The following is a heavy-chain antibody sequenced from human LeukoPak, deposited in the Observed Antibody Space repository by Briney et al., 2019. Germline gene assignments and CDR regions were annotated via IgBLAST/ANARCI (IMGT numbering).Heavy chain of an antibody. Sequence: PGGSLRLSCAASGFTFSSYGMSWVRQAPGKGLEWVSAISGSGGSTYYADSVKGRFTISRDNSKNTLYLQMNSLRAEDTAVYYXXXXTGRVGIVGATNYWGQGTLVTVSS. CDR1: GFTFSSYG. CDR2: ISGSGGST. CDR3: XXXTGRVGIVGATNY. D-gene: IGHD1-26*01. V-gene: IGHV3-23*01. J-gene: IGHJ4*02.